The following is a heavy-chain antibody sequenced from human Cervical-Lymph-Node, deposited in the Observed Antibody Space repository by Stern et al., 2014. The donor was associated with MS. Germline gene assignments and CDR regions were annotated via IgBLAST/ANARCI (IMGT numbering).Heavy chain of an antibody. Sequence: QLVQSGGAVVQPGRSLRLSCAASGFTFSSYGMHWVRQAPGKGLEWVTVITYDGNHKYYAASVKGRFTISRDNSKNTLHLQMNSVTPDDTAIYYCARDYEDTSMLFDHWGQGTLVTVSS. CDR2: ITYDGNHK. CDR3: ARDYEDTSMLFDH. D-gene: IGHD2-8*01. V-gene: IGHV3-30*03. J-gene: IGHJ4*02. CDR1: GFTFSSYG.